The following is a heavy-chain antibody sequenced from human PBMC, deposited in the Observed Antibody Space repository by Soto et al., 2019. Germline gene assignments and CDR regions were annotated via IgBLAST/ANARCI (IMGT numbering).Heavy chain of an antibody. CDR2: INHSGST. Sequence: SETLSLTCAVYGGSFSGYYWSWIRQPPGKGLEWIGEINHSGSTNYNPSLKSRVTISVDTSKNQFSLKLSSVTAADTAVYYCARDGSGWNYRLRSWDRRRFDYWGQGTLVTVSS. J-gene: IGHJ4*02. V-gene: IGHV4-34*01. CDR1: GGSFSGYY. D-gene: IGHD1-7*01. CDR3: ARDGSGWNYRLRSWDRRRFDY.